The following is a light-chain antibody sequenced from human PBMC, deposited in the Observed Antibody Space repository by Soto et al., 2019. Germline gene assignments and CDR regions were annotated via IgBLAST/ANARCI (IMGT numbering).Light chain of an antibody. CDR3: QQYDNWPPGT. V-gene: IGKV3-15*01. Sequence: TQSPASLSASPRERVTLSCRASQNIRSSLAWYQQRPGQAPRLLLYEASTRATGIPPRFSGGGSGTKFTLTISGLQSEDFAVYHCQQYDNWPPGTFGQGTKVDIK. J-gene: IGKJ1*01. CDR2: EAS. CDR1: QNIRSS.